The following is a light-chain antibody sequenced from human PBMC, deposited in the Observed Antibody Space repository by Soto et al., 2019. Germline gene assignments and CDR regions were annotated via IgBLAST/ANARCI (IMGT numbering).Light chain of an antibody. V-gene: IGKV1-5*01. CDR2: DAS. Sequence: DIQMTQSPSTLSASVGDRVTITCRASQSIRSWLAWYQQKPGKAPKLLIYDASSLESGVPSRFSGSGSGTEFTLTISSLQPDDFATYYCQQYNSPRYTFGQGTKLEIK. J-gene: IGKJ2*01. CDR3: QQYNSPRYT. CDR1: QSIRSW.